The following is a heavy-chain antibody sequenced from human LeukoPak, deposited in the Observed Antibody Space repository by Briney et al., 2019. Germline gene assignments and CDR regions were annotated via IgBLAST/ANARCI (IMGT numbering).Heavy chain of an antibody. Sequence: ASVKVSCKASGYTLTRYYMHWVRQAPGQRLEWMERINPNSGGTNYLHKVQGRVTMTRDTSISTAYMELSRLRSDATAVYYCAREDTRVRGVIITANGDFDYWGQGTLVTVSS. J-gene: IGHJ4*02. D-gene: IGHD3-10*01. CDR3: AREDTRVRGVIITANGDFDY. CDR1: GYTLTRYY. CDR2: INPNSGGT. V-gene: IGHV1-2*06.